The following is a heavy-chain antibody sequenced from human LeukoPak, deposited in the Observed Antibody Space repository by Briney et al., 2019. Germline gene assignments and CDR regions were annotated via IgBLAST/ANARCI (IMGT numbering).Heavy chain of an antibody. D-gene: IGHD1-1*01. CDR1: GFIFGGHW. Sequence: PGGSLRLSCVASGFIFGGHWMTWARQAPGKGLEWVATIHQNGSLTYYVDSVEGRFTISRDNAMKSLFLQMNSLRGEDVGVYYCARVNWIGVLFDCWGQGTPVTVSS. V-gene: IGHV3-7*04. CDR2: IHQNGSLT. CDR3: ARVNWIGVLFDC. J-gene: IGHJ5*01.